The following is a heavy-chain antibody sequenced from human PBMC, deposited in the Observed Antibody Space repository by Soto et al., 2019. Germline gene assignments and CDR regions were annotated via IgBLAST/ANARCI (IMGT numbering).Heavy chain of an antibody. Sequence: EVQLVESGGGLVQPGGSLRLSCAASGFIFSSYDMRWVRQATGKGLEWVSAIGTAGDTYYPGSVKGRFTISRENAKNSLYLQMNSPRAGDTAVYYCARASLAWSLDPWGQGTLVTVSS. CDR3: ARASLAWSLDP. V-gene: IGHV3-13*04. D-gene: IGHD3-3*01. J-gene: IGHJ5*02. CDR2: IGTAGDT. CDR1: GFIFSSYD.